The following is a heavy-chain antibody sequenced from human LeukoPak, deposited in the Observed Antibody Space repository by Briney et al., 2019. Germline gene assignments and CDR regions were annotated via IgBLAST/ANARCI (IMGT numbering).Heavy chain of an antibody. CDR3: AKHSGSASWYRFDY. CDR2: ITGSGGST. D-gene: IGHD2-2*01. V-gene: IGHV3-23*01. J-gene: IGHJ4*02. Sequence: GGSLRLSCATSGFTFNNYAMSWVRQAPGKGLEWVSTITGSGGSTYYADSVKGRFTISRDNSKDTLYLQMDSLRAEDTAVYYCAKHSGSASWYRFDYWGQGTLVTVSS. CDR1: GFTFNNYA.